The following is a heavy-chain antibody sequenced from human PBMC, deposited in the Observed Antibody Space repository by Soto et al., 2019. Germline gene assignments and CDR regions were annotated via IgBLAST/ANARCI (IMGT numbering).Heavy chain of an antibody. Sequence: EVHLVESGGGLVQPGGSLRVSCAASGFTFSNYAMNWVRQAPGKGLEWVSSISIGSGSIFYADSVKGRFTISRDDAKNSLYLQMNTLRDEDTAVYYCVRDDRWAFDFWGQGTMVTVSS. CDR3: VRDDRWAFDF. CDR1: GFTFSNYA. D-gene: IGHD3-22*01. CDR2: ISIGSGSI. J-gene: IGHJ3*01. V-gene: IGHV3-48*02.